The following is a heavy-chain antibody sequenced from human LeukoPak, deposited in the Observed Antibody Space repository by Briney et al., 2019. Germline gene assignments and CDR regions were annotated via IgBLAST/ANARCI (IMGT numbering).Heavy chain of an antibody. V-gene: IGHV1-2*02. CDR1: GFTFTDYY. Sequence: ASVKVSCKASGFTFTDYYIHWVRQAPGQGLEWTGWINPSSGGTNYAQKFQGRVTMTRDSSISTSYMELSRLTSADTAVYYCARGRAKWASDAFDIWGQGTMVTVSS. CDR3: ARGRAKWASDAFDI. CDR2: INPSSGGT. D-gene: IGHD1-26*01. J-gene: IGHJ3*02.